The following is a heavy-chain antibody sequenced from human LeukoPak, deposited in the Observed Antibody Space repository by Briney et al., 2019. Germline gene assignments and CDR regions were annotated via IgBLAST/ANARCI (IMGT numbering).Heavy chain of an antibody. CDR1: GGTFSSYA. Sequence: ASVKVSCKASGGTFSSYAISWVRQAPGQGLEWMGWINPNSGGTNYAQKFQGWVTMTRDTSISTAYMELSRLRSDDTAVYYCARAGGAVAGKDYWGQGTLVTVS. D-gene: IGHD6-19*01. J-gene: IGHJ4*02. CDR3: ARAGGAVAGKDY. CDR2: INPNSGGT. V-gene: IGHV1-2*04.